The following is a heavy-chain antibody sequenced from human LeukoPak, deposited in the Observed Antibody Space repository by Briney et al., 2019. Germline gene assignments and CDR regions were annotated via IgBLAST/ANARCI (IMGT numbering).Heavy chain of an antibody. CDR1: GFTFDDYG. Sequence: PGGSLRLSCATSGFTFDDYGMRWVRQAPGKGLEWVSGINWNGASTGYAETVRGRFSISRDNAKNSLYLQMNSLRAEDTAFYYCVRVGDSSSWYGGFDYWGQGTLVTVSS. CDR3: VRVGDSSSWYGGFDY. J-gene: IGHJ4*02. V-gene: IGHV3-20*04. CDR2: INWNGAST. D-gene: IGHD3-22*01.